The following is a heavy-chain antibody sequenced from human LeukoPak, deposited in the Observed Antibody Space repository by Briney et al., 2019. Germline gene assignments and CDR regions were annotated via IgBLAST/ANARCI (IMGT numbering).Heavy chain of an antibody. Sequence: ASVKVSCKASGYTFTINGISWVRQAPGQGLEWMGWISAYNGNTNYEQKLQGRVTMTTDTSTSTAYMELRSLRSDDTAVYYCARSVAYYDSSGYLRLFDYWGQGTLVTVSS. CDR3: ARSVAYYDSSGYLRLFDY. CDR1: GYTFTING. CDR2: ISAYNGNT. D-gene: IGHD3-22*01. V-gene: IGHV1-18*01. J-gene: IGHJ4*02.